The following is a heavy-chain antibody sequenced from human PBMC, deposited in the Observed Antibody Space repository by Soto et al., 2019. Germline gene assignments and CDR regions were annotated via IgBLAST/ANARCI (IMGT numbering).Heavy chain of an antibody. CDR3: TTGGLVDFWSGYFDYYYYYGMDV. CDR1: GFTFSNAW. CDR2: IKSKTDGGTT. Sequence: GGSLRLSCAASGFTFSNAWMNWVRQAPGKGLEWVGRIKSKTDGGTTDYAAPGKGRFTISRDDSKNTLYLQMNSLKTEDTAVYYCTTGGLVDFWSGYFDYYYYYGMDVWGQGTTVTVSS. D-gene: IGHD3-3*01. V-gene: IGHV3-15*07. J-gene: IGHJ6*02.